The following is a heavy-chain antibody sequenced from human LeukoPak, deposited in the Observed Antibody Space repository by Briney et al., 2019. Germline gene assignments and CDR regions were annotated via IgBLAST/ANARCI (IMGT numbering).Heavy chain of an antibody. J-gene: IGHJ4*02. CDR3: ARGPPYIVVVTAIGFFDY. V-gene: IGHV4-34*01. Sequence: SSETLSLTCAVYGGSLSGYYWSWIRKPPGKGREGIGEINHSGSTNYNPSLKSRVTMSVDTSKNQFSLKLSSVTAADTAVYYCARGPPYIVVVTAIGFFDYWGQGTLVTVSS. CDR1: GGSLSGYY. CDR2: INHSGST. D-gene: IGHD2-21*02.